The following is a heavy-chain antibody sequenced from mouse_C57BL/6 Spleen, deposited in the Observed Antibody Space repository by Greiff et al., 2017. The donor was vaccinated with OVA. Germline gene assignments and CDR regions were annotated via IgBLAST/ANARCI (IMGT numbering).Heavy chain of an antibody. V-gene: IGHV1-85*01. CDR3: ARQRDRYGNAFAY. D-gene: IGHD3-3*01. CDR2: IYPRAGST. Sequence: VQLQQSGPELVKPGASVKLSCKASGYTFTSYDINWVKQRPGQGLEWIGWIYPRAGSTKYNEKFKGKATLTVDTSSSTAYMELRSLTSEDSAVYFCARQRDRYGNAFAYWGQGTLVTVSA. CDR1: GYTFTSYD. J-gene: IGHJ3*01.